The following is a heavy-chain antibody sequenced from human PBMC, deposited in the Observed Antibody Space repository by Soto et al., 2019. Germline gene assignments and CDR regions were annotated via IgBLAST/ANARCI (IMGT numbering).Heavy chain of an antibody. V-gene: IGHV3-33*01. J-gene: IGHJ6*02. Sequence: QVQLVESGGGVVQPGRSLRLSCAASGFTFSSHGMHWVRQAPGKGLEWVAVIWFDGSNKYYADSVKGRFTISRDNSKNTLYLQMNHLRAEDTAVYYCARDRGYSGYDSPRYYYGMDVLGQGTTVTVSS. CDR3: ARDRGYSGYDSPRYYYGMDV. D-gene: IGHD5-12*01. CDR1: GFTFSSHG. CDR2: IWFDGSNK.